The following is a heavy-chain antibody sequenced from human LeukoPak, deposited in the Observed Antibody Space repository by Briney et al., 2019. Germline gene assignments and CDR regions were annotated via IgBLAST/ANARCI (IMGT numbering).Heavy chain of an antibody. CDR1: GYTFTSYD. CDR2: MNPNSGNT. Sequence: ASVKVSCKASGYTFTSYDINWVRQATGQGLEWMGWMNPNSGNTGYAQKFQGRVTMTRNTSIGTAYMELSSLRSEDTAVYYCARRGYCSSTSCYSVRNWFDPWGQGTLVTVSS. D-gene: IGHD2-2*01. V-gene: IGHV1-8*01. CDR3: ARRGYCSSTSCYSVRNWFDP. J-gene: IGHJ5*02.